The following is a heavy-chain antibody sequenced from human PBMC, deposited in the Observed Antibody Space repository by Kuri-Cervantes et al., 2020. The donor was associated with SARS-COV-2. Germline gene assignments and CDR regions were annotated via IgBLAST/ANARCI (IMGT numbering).Heavy chain of an antibody. CDR3: ATVHTLYYAHYFDY. V-gene: IGHV1-24*01. J-gene: IGHJ4*02. CDR1: GYTLTELS. CDR2: FDPEDGET. D-gene: IGHD2-2*01. Sequence: ASVKVSCKVSGYTLTELSMHWVRQAPGQGLEWMGGFDPEDGETIYAQKFQGRVTMTEDTSTDTAYMELSSLRSEDTAVYYCATVHTLYYAHYFDYWGQGTLVTVSS.